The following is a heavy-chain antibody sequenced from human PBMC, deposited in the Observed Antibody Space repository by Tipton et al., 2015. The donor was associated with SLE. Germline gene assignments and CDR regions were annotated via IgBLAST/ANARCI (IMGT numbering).Heavy chain of an antibody. CDR2: IYYSGST. D-gene: IGHD6-19*01. CDR1: GGSISSYY. Sequence: LRLSCTVSGGSISSYYWRWIRQPPGKGLEWIGYIYYSGSTNYNPSLKSRVTISVDTSKNQFSLKLSSVTAADTAVYYCARAPRLGAFDIWGQGTMVTVSS. J-gene: IGHJ3*02. V-gene: IGHV4-59*08. CDR3: ARAPRLGAFDI.